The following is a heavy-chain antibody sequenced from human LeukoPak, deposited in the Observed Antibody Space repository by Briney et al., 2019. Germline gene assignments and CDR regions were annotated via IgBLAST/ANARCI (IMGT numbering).Heavy chain of an antibody. V-gene: IGHV3-30*19. J-gene: IGHJ5*02. Sequence: GGSLRLSCAASGFTFSSYGMHWVRQPPGKGLEWVAVISFDGSNKYYADSVKGRFTISRDNSKNTLYLQMNSPRAEDTAVYYCAREELGSSLGFDPWGQGTLVTVSS. CDR1: GFTFSSYG. CDR2: ISFDGSNK. D-gene: IGHD3-16*01. CDR3: AREELGSSLGFDP.